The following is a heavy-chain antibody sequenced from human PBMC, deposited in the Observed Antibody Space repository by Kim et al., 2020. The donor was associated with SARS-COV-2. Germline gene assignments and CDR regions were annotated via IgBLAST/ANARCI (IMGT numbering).Heavy chain of an antibody. J-gene: IGHJ4*02. CDR2: IYYSGST. D-gene: IGHD5-12*01. V-gene: IGHV4-39*01. CDR1: GGSISSSRFY. CDR3: ANYIVSTMFDS. Sequence: SETLSLTCTVSGGSISSSRFYWGWIRQPPGKGLEWIVTIYYSGSTYYNPSLKSRVTISADTSKNQFSLKVTSVTAADTAVYYCANYIVSTMFDSWGQGTRVTVSS.